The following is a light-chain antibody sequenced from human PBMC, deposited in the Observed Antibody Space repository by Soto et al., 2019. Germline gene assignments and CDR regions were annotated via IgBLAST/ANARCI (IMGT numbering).Light chain of an antibody. J-gene: IGKJ5*01. CDR1: QSVSSY. CDR3: QHYNNTLPIT. CDR2: GAS. V-gene: IGKV3-15*01. Sequence: EIVMTQSPATLSVSIGERVTLSCRASQSVSSYLAWYQQKPGKAPRLLIYGASTRATGIPARFSGSGSGTEFTLTISSLEPEDFAVYFCQHYNNTLPITFGQGTRLEIK.